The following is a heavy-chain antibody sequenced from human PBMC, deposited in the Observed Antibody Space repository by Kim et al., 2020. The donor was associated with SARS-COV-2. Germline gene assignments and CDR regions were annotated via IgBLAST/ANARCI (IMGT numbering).Heavy chain of an antibody. CDR1: GFTFSSYA. CDR3: AREYSWYSSSSYYFDY. D-gene: IGHD6-6*01. J-gene: IGHJ4*02. CDR2: ISYDGSNK. V-gene: IGHV3-30-3*01. Sequence: GGSLRLSCAASGFTFSSYAMHWVRQAPGKGLEWVAVISYDGSNKYYADSVKGRFTISRDNSKNTLYLQMNSLRAEDTAVYYCAREYSWYSSSSYYFDYWGQGTLVTVSS.